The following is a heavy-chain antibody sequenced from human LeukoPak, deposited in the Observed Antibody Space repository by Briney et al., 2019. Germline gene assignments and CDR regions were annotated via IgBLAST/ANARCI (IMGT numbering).Heavy chain of an antibody. V-gene: IGHV1-69*01. CDR1: GGTFSSYA. Sequence: SVKVSCKASGGTFSSYAISWVRQAPGQGPEWMGGIIPIFCSANYAQKFQGRVTITADESTSTAYMELSSLRSEDTAVYYCARDYYDSSGYYQGHFDYWGQGTLVTVSS. CDR2: IIPIFCSA. CDR3: ARDYYDSSGYYQGHFDY. J-gene: IGHJ4*02. D-gene: IGHD3-22*01.